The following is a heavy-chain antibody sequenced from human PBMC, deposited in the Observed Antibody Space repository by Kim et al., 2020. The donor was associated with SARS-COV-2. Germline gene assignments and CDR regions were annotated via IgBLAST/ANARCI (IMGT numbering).Heavy chain of an antibody. Sequence: GGSLRLSCAASGFTFSSYAMHWVRQAPGKGLEWVAVISYDGSNKYYADSVKGRFTISRDNSKNTLYLQMNSLRAEDTAVYYCARVVYSSSWYSVEYYYYYYGMDVWGQGTTVTVSS. CDR1: GFTFSSYA. CDR3: ARVVYSSSWYSVEYYYYYYGMDV. CDR2: ISYDGSNK. V-gene: IGHV3-30*04. J-gene: IGHJ6*02. D-gene: IGHD6-13*01.